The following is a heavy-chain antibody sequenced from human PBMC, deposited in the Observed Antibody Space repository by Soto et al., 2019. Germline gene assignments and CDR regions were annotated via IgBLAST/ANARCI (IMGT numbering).Heavy chain of an antibody. CDR2: ISSNSATR. D-gene: IGHD6-6*01. V-gene: IGHV3-48*02. J-gene: IGHJ4*02. CDR3: AIGGAARPDY. CDR1: GFTFSNYG. Sequence: EVQLVESGGGLVQPGGSLRLSCAASGFTFSNYGMNWVRQAPGKGLAWVSYISSNSATRQYADSVKGRFTISRDKAKNSLYLQMNSLRDEDTAVYYCAIGGAARPDYWGQGTLVTVSS.